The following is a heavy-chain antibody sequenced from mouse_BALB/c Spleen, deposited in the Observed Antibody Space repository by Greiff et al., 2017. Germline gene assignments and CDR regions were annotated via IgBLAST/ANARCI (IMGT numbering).Heavy chain of an antibody. CDR2: ISSGGSYT. D-gene: IGHD1-1*01. V-gene: IGHV5-6*01. CDR1: GFTFSSYG. CDR3: ARQRSSSYYAMDY. J-gene: IGHJ4*01. Sequence: EVKVVESGGDLVKPGGSLKLSCAASGFTFSSYGMSWVRQTPDKRLEWVATISSGGSYTYYPDSVKGRFTISRDNAKNTLYLQMSSLKSEDTAMYYCARQRSSSYYAMDYWGQGTSVTVSS.